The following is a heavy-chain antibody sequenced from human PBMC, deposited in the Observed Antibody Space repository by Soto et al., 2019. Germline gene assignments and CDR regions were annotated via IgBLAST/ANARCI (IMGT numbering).Heavy chain of an antibody. J-gene: IGHJ6*02. Sequence: GGSLRLSCAASGFTFSSYAMSWVRQAPGKGLEWVSAISGSGGSTYYADSVKGRFTISRDNSKNTLYLQMNSLRAEDTAVYYCAKDHYDYVWGSYRFIPGAMDVWGQGTTVTVSS. D-gene: IGHD3-16*02. CDR2: ISGSGGST. CDR3: AKDHYDYVWGSYRFIPGAMDV. CDR1: GFTFSSYA. V-gene: IGHV3-23*01.